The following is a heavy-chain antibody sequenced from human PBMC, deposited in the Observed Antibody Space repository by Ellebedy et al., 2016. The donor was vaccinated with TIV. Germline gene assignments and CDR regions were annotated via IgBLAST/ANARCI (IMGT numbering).Heavy chain of an antibody. CDR2: ISYDGSKK. D-gene: IGHD6-19*01. Sequence: PGGSLRPSCAASGFTLNKYAMHWVRQTPGKGLEWLAVISYDGSKKYYADSVKGRFTISRDNPKNTLFLQVNSLIPEDTAVYYCAREGDGSAWSSFDYWGQGTLVTVSS. J-gene: IGHJ4*02. CDR1: GFTLNKYA. CDR3: AREGDGSAWSSFDY. V-gene: IGHV3-30-3*01.